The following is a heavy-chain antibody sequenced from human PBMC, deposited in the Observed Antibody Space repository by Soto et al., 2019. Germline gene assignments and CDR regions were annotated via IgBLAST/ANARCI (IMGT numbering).Heavy chain of an antibody. CDR1: GYTFTSYG. Sequence: ASVKVSCKASGYTFTSYGISWVRQAPGQGLEWMGWISAYNGNTNYAQKLQGRVTMTTDTSTSTAYMELRSLRSDDTAVYYCARQDYSNYDYYYMDVWGKGTTVTVSS. J-gene: IGHJ6*03. CDR2: ISAYNGNT. V-gene: IGHV1-18*01. CDR3: ARQDYSNYDYYYMDV. D-gene: IGHD4-4*01.